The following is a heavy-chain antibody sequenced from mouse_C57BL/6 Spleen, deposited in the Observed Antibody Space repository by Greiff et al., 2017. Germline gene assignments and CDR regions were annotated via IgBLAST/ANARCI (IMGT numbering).Heavy chain of an antibody. D-gene: IGHD1-1*01. J-gene: IGHJ4*01. CDR2: ISSGSSTI. CDR1: GFTFSDYG. CDR3: ARQGVVAMDY. Sequence: DVKLVESGGGLVKPGGSLKLSCAASGFTFSDYGMHWVRQAPEKGLEWVAYISSGSSTIYYADTVKGRFTISRDNAKNTLFLQMTSLRSEDTAMYYCARQGVVAMDYWGQGTSVTVSS. V-gene: IGHV5-17*01.